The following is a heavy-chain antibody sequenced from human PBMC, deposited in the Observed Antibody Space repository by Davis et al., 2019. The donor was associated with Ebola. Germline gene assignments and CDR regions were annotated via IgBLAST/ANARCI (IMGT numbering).Heavy chain of an antibody. D-gene: IGHD6-6*01. CDR1: GFTFSTYG. Sequence: PGGSLRLSCAASGFTFSTYGMHWVRQAPGKGLEWVAFIRYDGSNKYYADSVKGRFTISRDNSKNTLYLQMNSLRAEDTAVYYCASNEYSSSTAFDIWGQGTMVTVSS. J-gene: IGHJ3*02. CDR2: IRYDGSNK. V-gene: IGHV3-30*02. CDR3: ASNEYSSSTAFDI.